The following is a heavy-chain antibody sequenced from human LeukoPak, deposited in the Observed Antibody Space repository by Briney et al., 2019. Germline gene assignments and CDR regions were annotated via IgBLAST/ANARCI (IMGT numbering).Heavy chain of an antibody. Sequence: GGSLRLSCAASGFTFSSYAMSWVRQAPGKGLEWVSAISGSGGSTYYADSVKGRFTISRDNSKNTLYLQMNSLRAEDTAVYYCAKDSTYYYDRSGFSYWGQGTLVTVSS. CDR3: AKDSTYYYDRSGFSY. D-gene: IGHD3-22*01. V-gene: IGHV3-23*01. CDR2: ISGSGGST. J-gene: IGHJ4*02. CDR1: GFTFSSYA.